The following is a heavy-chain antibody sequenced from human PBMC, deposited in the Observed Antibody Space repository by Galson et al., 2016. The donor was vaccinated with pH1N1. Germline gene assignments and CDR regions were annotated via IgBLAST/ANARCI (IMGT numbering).Heavy chain of an antibody. J-gene: IGHJ2*01. Sequence: KASGYTLTSYDINCVRQATGQGLEWLGWMNPNNGNADYAPKFQGRVTLTRNASINTAYMELSSLTSEDTAVYYCARGPVYWYFDLWGRGTPVIVSS. V-gene: IGHV1-8*01. CDR1: GYTLTSYD. CDR3: ARGPVYWYFDL. CDR2: MNPNNGNA.